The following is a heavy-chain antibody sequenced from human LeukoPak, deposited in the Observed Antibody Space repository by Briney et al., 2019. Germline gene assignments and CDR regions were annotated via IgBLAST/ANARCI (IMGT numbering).Heavy chain of an antibody. D-gene: IGHD4-17*01. Sequence: AGGSLRLSCAASGFTVSSNYMSWVRQAPGKGLEWVSVIYSGGSTYYADSVKGRFTISRDNSKNTLYLQMNSLRAEDTAVYYCARDQGPSNYGDAFDIWGQGTMVTVSS. V-gene: IGHV3-66*02. CDR2: IYSGGST. J-gene: IGHJ3*02. CDR1: GFTVSSNY. CDR3: ARDQGPSNYGDAFDI.